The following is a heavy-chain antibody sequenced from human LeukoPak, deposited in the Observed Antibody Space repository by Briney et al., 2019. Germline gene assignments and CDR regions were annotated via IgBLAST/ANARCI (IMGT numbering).Heavy chain of an antibody. CDR2: IYYSGST. V-gene: IGHV4-39*07. J-gene: IGHJ4*02. CDR1: GGSISSSSYY. D-gene: IGHD3-22*01. CDR3: ARAWNYYDSSGEVDY. Sequence: SETLSLTCTVSGGSISSSSYYWGWIRQPPGKGLEWIGSIYYSGSTYYNPSLKSRVTISVDTSKNQFSLKLSSVTAADTAVYYCARAWNYYDSSGEVDYWGQGTLVTVSS.